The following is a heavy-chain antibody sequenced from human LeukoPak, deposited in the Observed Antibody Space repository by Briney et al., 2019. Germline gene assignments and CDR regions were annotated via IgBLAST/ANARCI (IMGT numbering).Heavy chain of an antibody. V-gene: IGHV4-59*01. D-gene: IGHD3-22*01. CDR2: IYYSGST. CDR3: ASTPSSGYYSYFDY. J-gene: IGHJ4*02. CDR1: GGSISSYY. Sequence: SETLSLTCTVSGGSISSYYWSWIRQPPGKGLEWIGYIYYSGSTNYNPSLKSRVTISVDTSKNQFSLKLSSVTAADTAVYYCASTPSSGYYSYFDYWGQGTLVTVSS.